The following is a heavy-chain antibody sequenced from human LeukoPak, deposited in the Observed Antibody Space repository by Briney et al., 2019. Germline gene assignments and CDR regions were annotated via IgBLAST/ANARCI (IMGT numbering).Heavy chain of an antibody. Sequence: PGGSLRLSCEASGFTFSSYWVHWVRQIPGKGLMWVSRIESNGLTLYADSVRDRFTISRDNGKNTIYLQMNSLRVDDTAIYYCAKAATYFYGSVTYDWFESWGQGTLVTVSS. CDR1: GFTFSSYW. CDR3: AKAATYFYGSVTYDWFES. J-gene: IGHJ5*01. D-gene: IGHD3-10*01. CDR2: IESNGLT. V-gene: IGHV3-74*01.